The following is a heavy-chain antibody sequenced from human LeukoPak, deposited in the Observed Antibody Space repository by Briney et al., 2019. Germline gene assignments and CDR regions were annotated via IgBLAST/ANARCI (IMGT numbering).Heavy chain of an antibody. CDR3: ARGPTGDTALTLYGMDV. CDR2: MNPNSGNT. Sequence: GASVKVSCKASGYTFTSYDINWVRQATGQGLEWMGWMNPNSGNTGYAQKFQGRVTMTRNTSISTAYMELSSLRSEDTAVYYCARGPTGDTALTLYGMDVWGQGTTVTVSS. V-gene: IGHV1-8*01. CDR1: GYTFTSYD. D-gene: IGHD3-16*01. J-gene: IGHJ6*02.